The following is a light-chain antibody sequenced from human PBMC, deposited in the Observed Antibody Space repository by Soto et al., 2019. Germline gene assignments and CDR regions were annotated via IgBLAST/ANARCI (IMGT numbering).Light chain of an antibody. Sequence: IPLTQSPSSLSASVGDRVTITCRASEGIVNYLAWYQQQPGKAPKLLIYGASTLQGGVPSRFTGSGSGTDFTLTINSLQPEDFATYHCQQPFRYPLAFGQGTRLEMK. V-gene: IGKV1-9*01. J-gene: IGKJ5*01. CDR1: EGIVNY. CDR2: GAS. CDR3: QQPFRYPLA.